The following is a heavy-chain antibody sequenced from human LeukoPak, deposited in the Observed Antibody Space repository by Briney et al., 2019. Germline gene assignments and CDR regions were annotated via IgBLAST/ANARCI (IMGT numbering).Heavy chain of an antibody. CDR1: GFTFSSYA. D-gene: IGHD5-12*01. J-gene: IGHJ4*02. V-gene: IGHV3-30*01. Sequence: PGGSLRLSCAASGFTFSSYAMHWVRQAPGKGLEWVAAISYDGSNKYYADSVKGRFTISRDNSNNTLYLQVNSLTPEDTAVHYCARDRTTTGVSGYDLDYWGQGTLVTVSS. CDR2: ISYDGSNK. CDR3: ARDRTTTGVSGYDLDY.